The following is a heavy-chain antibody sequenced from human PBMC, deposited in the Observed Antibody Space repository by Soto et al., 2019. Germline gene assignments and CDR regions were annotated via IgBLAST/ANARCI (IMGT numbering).Heavy chain of an antibody. V-gene: IGHV4-59*08. CDR3: ARYGGDVSIFGVVIILENAFDI. D-gene: IGHD3-3*01. Sequence: PGGSLRLSCAASGFTFSNAWMSWVRQAPGKGLEWVGYIYYSGSTNYNPSLKSRVTISVDTSKNQFSLKLSSVTAADTAVYYCARYGGDVSIFGVVIILENAFDIWGQGTMVTVSS. CDR2: IYYSGST. J-gene: IGHJ3*02. CDR1: GFTFSNAW.